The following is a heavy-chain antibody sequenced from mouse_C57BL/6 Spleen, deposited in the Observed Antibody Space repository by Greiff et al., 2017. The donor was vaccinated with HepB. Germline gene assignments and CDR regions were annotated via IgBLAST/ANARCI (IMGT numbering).Heavy chain of an antibody. D-gene: IGHD2-1*01. CDR1: GYAFSSSW. CDR2: IYPGDGDT. J-gene: IGHJ1*03. V-gene: IGHV1-82*01. CDR3: ARDGLWYPWYFDV. Sequence: VQLQQSGPELVKPGASVKISCKASGYAFSSSWMNWVKQRPGKGLEWIGRIYPGDGDTNYNGKFKGKATLTADKSSSTAYMQLSSLTSEDSAVYFCARDGLWYPWYFDVWGTGTTVTVSS.